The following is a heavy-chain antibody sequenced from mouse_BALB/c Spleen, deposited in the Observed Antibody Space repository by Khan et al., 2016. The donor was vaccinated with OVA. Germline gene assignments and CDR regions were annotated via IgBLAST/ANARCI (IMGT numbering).Heavy chain of an antibody. CDR3: DTLYRNTFAY. CDR2: IDPPNADS. J-gene: IGHJ3*01. Sequence: VQLKQSGAELVKPGASVQLSCSASGFTITDTYIHWMKQRPAQGLEWIGRIDPPNADSNYGPNFQAKATLTADKSSNPAYLHLSRLTSEDTADYDCDTLYRNTFAYWGQGTMVTVSA. V-gene: IGHV14-3*02. D-gene: IGHD2-5*01. CDR1: GFTITDTY.